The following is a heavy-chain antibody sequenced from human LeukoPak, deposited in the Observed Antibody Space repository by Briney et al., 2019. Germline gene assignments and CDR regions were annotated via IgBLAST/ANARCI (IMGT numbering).Heavy chain of an antibody. V-gene: IGHV4-39*07. CDR2: IYYTGST. D-gene: IGHD2-8*01. CDR3: TAEKNGSPHY. CDR1: RGSVSSSTYY. Sequence: SETLSLTCTVSRGSVSSSTYYWSWVRQPPGKGLEWIASIYYTGSTYYNPSLKSRVTISLDMSRNEFFLTMTSVTAADTAVYFCTAEKNGSPHYWGQGTQVTVSS. J-gene: IGHJ4*02.